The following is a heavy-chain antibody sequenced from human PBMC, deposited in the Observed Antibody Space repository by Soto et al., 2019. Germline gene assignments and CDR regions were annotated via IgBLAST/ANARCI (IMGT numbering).Heavy chain of an antibody. J-gene: IGHJ4*02. CDR1: GFTVSNTY. CDR3: ARNSGPKAFFDY. D-gene: IGHD5-12*01. CDR2: IYSGGST. Sequence: EVQLVESGGGLVQPGGSLRLSCAVSGFTVSNTYISWVRQAPGKGLEWVSIIYSGGSTYYADSVKGRFTISRDNSKNTLYLQMNSLRAEDTAVYYCARNSGPKAFFDYWGQGTLVTVSS. V-gene: IGHV3-66*01.